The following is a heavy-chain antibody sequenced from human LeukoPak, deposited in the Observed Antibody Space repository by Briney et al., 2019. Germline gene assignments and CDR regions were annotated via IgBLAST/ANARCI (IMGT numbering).Heavy chain of an antibody. V-gene: IGHV3-7*01. Sequence: GGSLRLSCAASGFTFSSYWMSWVRQAPGKGLEWVANIKQGGSEKYYVDSVKGRFTISRDNAKNSLYLQMNSLRAEDTAVYYCARDRVVVAPLPLHYYGMDVWGQGTTVTVSS. CDR1: GFTFSSYW. CDR3: ARDRVVVAPLPLHYYGMDV. CDR2: IKQGGSEK. J-gene: IGHJ6*02. D-gene: IGHD2-15*01.